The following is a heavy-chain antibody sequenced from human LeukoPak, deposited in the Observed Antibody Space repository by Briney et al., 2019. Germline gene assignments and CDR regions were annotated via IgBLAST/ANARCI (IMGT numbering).Heavy chain of an antibody. CDR2: INPNIGGT. Sequence: ASVTVSCKPSGFIFTDYYMHWVRQAPGQGLEWMGWINPNIGGTNYAQRFQGRVTMTRDTSMSTAYMELSRLRSDDSAVYYCARYFYDSSGSSSDGFDIWGQGTMVTVSS. D-gene: IGHD3-22*01. J-gene: IGHJ3*02. CDR1: GFIFTDYY. CDR3: ARYFYDSSGSSSDGFDI. V-gene: IGHV1-2*02.